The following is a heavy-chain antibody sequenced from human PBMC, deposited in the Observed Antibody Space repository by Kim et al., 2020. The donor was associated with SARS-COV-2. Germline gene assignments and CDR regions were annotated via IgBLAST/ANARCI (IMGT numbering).Heavy chain of an antibody. CDR1: GFTFDDYG. J-gene: IGHJ3*02. Sequence: GGSLRLSCAASGFTFDDYGMSWVRQAPGKGLEWVSGINWNGGSTGYADSVKGRFTISRDNAKNSLYLQMNSLRAEDTALYHCARSKSPIAAAGTARHAFDIWGQGTMVTVSS. CDR3: ARSKSPIAAAGTARHAFDI. CDR2: INWNGGST. V-gene: IGHV3-20*01. D-gene: IGHD6-13*01.